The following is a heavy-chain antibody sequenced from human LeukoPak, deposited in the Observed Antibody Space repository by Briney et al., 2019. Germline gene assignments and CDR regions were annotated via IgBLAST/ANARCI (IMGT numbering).Heavy chain of an antibody. CDR2: INPNSGGT. V-gene: IGHV1-2*02. Sequence: ASVKVSCKASGYTFTSYDINWVRQATGQGLEWMGWINPNSGGTNYAQKFQGRVTMTRDTSISTAYMELSRLRSDDTAVYYCAGSNGATAYNWFDPWGQGTLVTVSS. J-gene: IGHJ5*02. D-gene: IGHD5-12*01. CDR3: AGSNGATAYNWFDP. CDR1: GYTFTSYD.